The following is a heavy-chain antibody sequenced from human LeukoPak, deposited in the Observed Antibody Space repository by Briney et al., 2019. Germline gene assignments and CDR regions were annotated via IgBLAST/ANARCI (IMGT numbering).Heavy chain of an antibody. CDR3: ARELGYCSSTSCPADL. Sequence: PGGSLRLSCAASGFTFSSYSMNWVRQAPGKGLEWVSSISSSSSYIYYADSVKGRLTISRDNAKNSLYLQMNSLRAEDTAVYYCARELGYCSSTSCPADLWGRGTLVTVSS. V-gene: IGHV3-21*01. D-gene: IGHD2-2*01. CDR1: GFTFSSYS. CDR2: ISSSSSYI. J-gene: IGHJ2*01.